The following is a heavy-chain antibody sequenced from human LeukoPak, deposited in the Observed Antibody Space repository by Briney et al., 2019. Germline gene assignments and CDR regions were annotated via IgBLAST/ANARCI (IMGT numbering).Heavy chain of an antibody. V-gene: IGHV4-39*01. CDR3: ARSHYDFWSGYYPSDY. D-gene: IGHD3-3*01. CDR2: IYYSGST. CDR1: GGSISSSSYY. Sequence: SETLSLTCTVSGGSISSSSYYWGWIRQPPGKGLEWIGSIYYSGSTYYNPSLKSRVTISVDTSKNQFSLKLSSVTAADTAVYYCARSHYDFWSGYYPSDYWGQGTLVTVSS. J-gene: IGHJ4*02.